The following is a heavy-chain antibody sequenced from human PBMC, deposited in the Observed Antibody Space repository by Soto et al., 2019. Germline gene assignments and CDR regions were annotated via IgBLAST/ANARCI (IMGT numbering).Heavy chain of an antibody. D-gene: IGHD4-17*01. CDR2: ISGSGGST. J-gene: IGHJ4*02. CDR3: PKAESTVVTYYFDY. CDR1: GFTFSSYA. V-gene: IGHV3-23*01. Sequence: GGSLRLSCAASGFTFSSYAMSWVRQAPGKGLEWVSAISGSGGSTYYADSVKGRFTISRVNSKNTLYLQMNSLRAEDTAVYYCPKAESTVVTYYFDYWGQGSLVTVSS.